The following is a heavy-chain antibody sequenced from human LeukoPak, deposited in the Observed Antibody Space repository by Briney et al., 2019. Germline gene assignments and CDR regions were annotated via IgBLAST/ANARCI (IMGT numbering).Heavy chain of an antibody. J-gene: IGHJ4*02. D-gene: IGHD2-2*01. CDR3: ARDRGYCSSTSCYGKFDY. V-gene: IGHV1-18*01. CDR2: ISAYNGNT. CDR1: GYTFTSYG. Sequence: ASVKVSCKASGYTFTSYGISWVRQAPGQGLEWMGCISAYNGNTNYAQKLQGRVTMTTDTSTSTAYMELRSLRSDDTAVYYCARDRGYCSSTSCYGKFDYWGQGTLVTVSS.